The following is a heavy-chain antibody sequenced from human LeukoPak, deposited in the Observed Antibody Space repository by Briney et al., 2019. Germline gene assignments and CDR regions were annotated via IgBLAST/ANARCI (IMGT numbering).Heavy chain of an antibody. CDR2: IKSKTDGGTT. CDR3: TTDPSVVVPAAIPGAFDI. Sequence: GGSLRLSCAASGFTFSSYGMHWVRQAPGKGLEWVGRIKSKTDGGTTDYAAPVKGRFTISRDDSKNTLYLQMNSLKTEDTAVYYCTTDPSVVVPAAIPGAFDIWGQGTMVTVSS. V-gene: IGHV3-15*01. J-gene: IGHJ3*02. CDR1: GFTFSSYG. D-gene: IGHD2-2*02.